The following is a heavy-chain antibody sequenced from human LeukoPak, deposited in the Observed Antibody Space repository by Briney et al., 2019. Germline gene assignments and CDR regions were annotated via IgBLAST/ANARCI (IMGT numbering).Heavy chain of an antibody. J-gene: IGHJ4*02. Sequence: GGSLRLSCAASGFIFRNYWMTWVRQAPGKGLEWVANIKQDGSEKYYVDSVKGRFTISRDNAKNSLYLQMNSLRAEDTAVYYCARDVEAYCGGDCYSDYWGQGTLVTVSS. CDR1: GFIFRNYW. CDR2: IKQDGSEK. V-gene: IGHV3-7*01. D-gene: IGHD2-21*02. CDR3: ARDVEAYCGGDCYSDY.